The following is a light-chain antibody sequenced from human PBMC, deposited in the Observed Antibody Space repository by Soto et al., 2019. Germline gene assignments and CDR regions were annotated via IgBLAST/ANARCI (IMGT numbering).Light chain of an antibody. Sequence: DIQIPQSPATLSASVGDQVPIACRASQSISSWLAWYQQKPGKAPKLLIYKASSLESGVPSRFSGSGSGTEFTLTISSLQPDDFATYYCQQYNSDSPWTFGQGTKVDIK. J-gene: IGKJ1*01. V-gene: IGKV1-5*03. CDR1: QSISSW. CDR2: KAS. CDR3: QQYNSDSPWT.